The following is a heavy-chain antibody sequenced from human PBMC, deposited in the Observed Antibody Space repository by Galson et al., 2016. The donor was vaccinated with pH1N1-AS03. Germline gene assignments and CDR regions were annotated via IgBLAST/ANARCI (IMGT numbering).Heavy chain of an antibody. Sequence: QSGAEVKKPGESLRISCRASGFTFTNYWIGWVRQLPGKGLEWMGIIYARDSDVRYNPSFQGQVTFSVDESIGTAYMQWSSLRASDTAMYFCARHGEPSTLSAWFDPWGQGTLVTVSS. V-gene: IGHV5-51*01. J-gene: IGHJ5*02. D-gene: IGHD2/OR15-2a*01. CDR3: ARHGEPSTLSAWFDP. CDR1: GFTFTNYW. CDR2: IYARDSDV.